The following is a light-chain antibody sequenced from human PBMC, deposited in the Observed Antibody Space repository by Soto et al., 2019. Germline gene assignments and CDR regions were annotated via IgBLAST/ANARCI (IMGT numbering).Light chain of an antibody. CDR1: QSISYW. J-gene: IGKJ4*01. V-gene: IGKV1-5*01. CDR2: DAS. Sequence: DIQMTQSPSTLSASVGDRVTISCRASQSISYWLAWYQQKPGKAPNLLIYDASRLESGVPSRFSGSGSETEFTLTISSLQPDDFATYYCQQYYSYSPLTFGGGTKVEIK. CDR3: QQYYSYSPLT.